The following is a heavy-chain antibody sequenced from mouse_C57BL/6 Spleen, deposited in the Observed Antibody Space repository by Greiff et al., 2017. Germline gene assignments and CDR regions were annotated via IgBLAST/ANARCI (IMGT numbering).Heavy chain of an antibody. D-gene: IGHD1-1*01. CDR1: GFTFSDYY. CDR3: ARSTVVARGYFDV. J-gene: IGHJ1*03. CDR2: INYDGSST. V-gene: IGHV5-16*01. Sequence: EVMLVESEGGLVQPGSSMKLSCTASGFTFSDYYMAWVRQVPEKGLEWVANINYDGSSTYYLDSLKSRFIISRDNAKNILYLQMSSLKSEDTATYYCARSTVVARGYFDVWGTGTTVTVSS.